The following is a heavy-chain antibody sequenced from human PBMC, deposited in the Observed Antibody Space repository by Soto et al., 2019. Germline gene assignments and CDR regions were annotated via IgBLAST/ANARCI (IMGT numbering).Heavy chain of an antibody. J-gene: IGHJ5*02. CDR1: GGSVRSGDCY. Sequence: SETLSLTCTVSGGSVRSGDCYWSWIRQPPGKGLEWIGNIYYSGTIDYSPSLKSRVTISVDASKNQFPLKLSSVTAADTAVYYCARHLAVSGTFNWFDPWGQGTLVTVSS. CDR3: ARHLAVSGTFNWFDP. D-gene: IGHD6-13*01. V-gene: IGHV4-61*08. CDR2: IYYSGTI.